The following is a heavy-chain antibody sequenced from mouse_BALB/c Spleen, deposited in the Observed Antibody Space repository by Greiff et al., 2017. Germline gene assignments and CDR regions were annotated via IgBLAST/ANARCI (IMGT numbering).Heavy chain of an antibody. V-gene: IGHV3-1*02. CDR2: IHYSGST. Sequence: EVQLVESGPDLVKPSQSLSLTCTVTGYSITSGYSWPWIRQFPGNKLEWMGYIHYSGSTNYNPSLTSRISITRDTSKNQFFLQLNSVTTEDTATYYCARPPNWEGYFDYWGQGTTLTVSS. CDR3: ARPPNWEGYFDY. CDR1: GYSITSGYS. J-gene: IGHJ2*01. D-gene: IGHD4-1*01.